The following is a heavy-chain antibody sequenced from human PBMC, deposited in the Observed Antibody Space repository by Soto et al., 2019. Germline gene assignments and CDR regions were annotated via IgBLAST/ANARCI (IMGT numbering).Heavy chain of an antibody. J-gene: IGHJ5*02. CDR2: IIPIFGTA. D-gene: IGHD2-2*01. V-gene: IGHV1-69*01. CDR1: GGTFSSYA. Sequence: QVQLVQSGAEVKKPGSSVKVSCKASGGTFSSYAISWVRQAPGQGLEGMGGIIPIFGTANYAQKFQGRVTITADESTSTADMELSSLRSEDTAVYYCAREREIVPAGREVSWLDPWGQGTLVTVSS. CDR3: AREREIVPAGREVSWLDP.